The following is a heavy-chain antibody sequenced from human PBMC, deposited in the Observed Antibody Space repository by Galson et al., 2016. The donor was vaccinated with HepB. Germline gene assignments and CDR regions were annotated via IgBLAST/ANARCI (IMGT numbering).Heavy chain of an antibody. Sequence: SLRLSCAVSGFTFSGSAIHWVRQASVKGLEWVGRIRSKTNTYATAYGKSVKGRFTISRDDSRNTAYLQMNSLKTEDTAVYYCMSYRDDYLRGGDWGQGTLVTVSS. CDR1: GFTFSGSA. CDR3: MSYRDDYLRGGD. CDR2: IRSKTNTYAT. V-gene: IGHV3-73*01. J-gene: IGHJ4*02. D-gene: IGHD5-12*01.